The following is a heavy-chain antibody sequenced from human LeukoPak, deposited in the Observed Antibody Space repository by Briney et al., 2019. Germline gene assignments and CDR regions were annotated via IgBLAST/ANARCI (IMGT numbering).Heavy chain of an antibody. CDR3: ARDWSVGIRDDY. CDR2: IIPILGIA. J-gene: IGHJ4*02. D-gene: IGHD3-3*01. CDR1: GGTFSSYA. Sequence: GASVKVSCKASGGTFSSYAISWVRQAPGQGLEWMGRIIPILGIANYAQKFQGRVTITADKSTSTAYMELSSLRSEDTAVYYCARDWSVGIRDDYWGQGTLVTVSS. V-gene: IGHV1-69*04.